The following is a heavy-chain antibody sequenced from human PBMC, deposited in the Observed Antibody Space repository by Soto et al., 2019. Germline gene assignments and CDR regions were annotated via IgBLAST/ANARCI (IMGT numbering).Heavy chain of an antibody. CDR3: ARARFSQWSQDYYGLDV. Sequence: SETLSLTCGLSGSLPVGSLSTYFWTWIRQPPGKGLEWIGEINHSGSPNYSPSLRGRVTISLDTSKKQFSLNLSSVTAADTAVYFCARARFSQWSQDYYGLDVWGQGTTVTVSS. J-gene: IGHJ6*02. CDR2: INHSGSP. CDR1: GSLPVGSLSTYF. D-gene: IGHD3-3*01. V-gene: IGHV4-34*01.